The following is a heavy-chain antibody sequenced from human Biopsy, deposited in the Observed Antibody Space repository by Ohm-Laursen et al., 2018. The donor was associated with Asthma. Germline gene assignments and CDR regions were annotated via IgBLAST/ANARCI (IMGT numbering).Heavy chain of an antibody. CDR3: ARCKVGHSSGWSLLLKKIYYSGMDV. D-gene: IGHD6-19*01. Sequence: SVKVSCKAPGGTFSNFAISWVRQAPGQGLEWLGGIMTVFGTTNYAQKFQGRVTITADESTSTAYMEVTSLRSEDTAIYYCARCKVGHSSGWSLLLKKIYYSGMDVWGQGIAVTVSS. CDR1: GGTFSNFA. J-gene: IGHJ6*02. V-gene: IGHV1-69*13. CDR2: IMTVFGTT.